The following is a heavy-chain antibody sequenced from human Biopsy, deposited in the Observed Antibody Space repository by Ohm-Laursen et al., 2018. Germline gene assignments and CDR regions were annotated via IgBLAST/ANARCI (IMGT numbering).Heavy chain of an antibody. CDR2: IYNDGINE. V-gene: IGHV3-33*01. D-gene: IGHD5/OR15-5a*01. CDR3: ARDLRGHWFFDL. J-gene: IGHJ2*01. CDR1: GFTFKNDN. Sequence: SLSLSCTASGFTFKNDNMHWVRQAPGKGLEWVAAIYNDGINEYYADSVKGRFTISRDDSKNTLYLQMNSLRVEETAVFYCARDLRGHWFFDLWGRGTLVTVSS.